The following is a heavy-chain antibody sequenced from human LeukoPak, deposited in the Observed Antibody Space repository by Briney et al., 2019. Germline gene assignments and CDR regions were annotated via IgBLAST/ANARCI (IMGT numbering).Heavy chain of an antibody. Sequence: GRSLRLSCATSGFSFNRRGMNWVRQPPGKGLEWVSYISPRSETILYAESVQGRFAVSRDDAKGSLYLQMHTLRVEDTAVYYCARIDGPTVFTYYMDLWGKGTTVTVAS. J-gene: IGHJ6*03. CDR3: ARIDGPTVFTYYMDL. CDR1: GFSFNRRG. D-gene: IGHD3-16*01. CDR2: ISPRSETI. V-gene: IGHV3-48*04.